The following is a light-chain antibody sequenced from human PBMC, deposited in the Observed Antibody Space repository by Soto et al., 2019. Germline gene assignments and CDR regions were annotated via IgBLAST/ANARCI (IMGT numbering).Light chain of an antibody. V-gene: IGKV1-39*01. CDR1: QSISSY. CDR3: QQSYSRPRT. CDR2: TTS. J-gene: IGKJ1*01. Sequence: DIQMTQSPASLSAYVGDRVTITCRASQSISSYLTWYQQKPGKAPNLLIYTTSSLESGVPSRFSGSGSGTDFTLTISSLQPEDFATYFCQQSYSRPRTFGQGTKVEI.